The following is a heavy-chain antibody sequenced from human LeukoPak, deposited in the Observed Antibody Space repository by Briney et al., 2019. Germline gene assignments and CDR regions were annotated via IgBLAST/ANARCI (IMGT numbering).Heavy chain of an antibody. V-gene: IGHV4-59*01. CDR3: ASKSSDHGELRFDY. J-gene: IGHJ4*02. D-gene: IGHD4-17*01. Sequence: SETLSLTCTMSGDSTNTYFWSWIRQSPGKGLEWIGYIYYTGTTNYNPSLKSRVTISVDTSKNQFSLRLRSVTAADTAVYYCASKSSDHGELRFDYWGQGTLVTVSS. CDR1: GDSTNTYF. CDR2: IYYTGTT.